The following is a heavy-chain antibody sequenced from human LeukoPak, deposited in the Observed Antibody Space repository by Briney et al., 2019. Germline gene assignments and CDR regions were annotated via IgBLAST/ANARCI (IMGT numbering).Heavy chain of an antibody. V-gene: IGHV3-23*01. CDR2: ISGSGGST. J-gene: IGHJ4*02. D-gene: IGHD3-10*01. CDR1: GFTFSSYG. CDR3: ARDYGY. Sequence: GGTLRLSCAASGFTFSSYGMSWVRQAPGKGLEWVSAISGSGGSTYYADSVKGRFTISRDNAKNSLYLQMNSPRAEDTAVYYCARDYGYWGQGTLVTVSS.